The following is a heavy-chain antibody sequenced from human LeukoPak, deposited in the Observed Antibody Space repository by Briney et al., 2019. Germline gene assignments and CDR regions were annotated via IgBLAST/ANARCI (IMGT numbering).Heavy chain of an antibody. CDR3: ASESRKAYGWFDP. CDR2: IIPILGIA. D-gene: IGHD4-17*01. Sequence: SVKVSCKASGGTFSSYAISWVRQAPGQGLEWMGRIIPILGIANYAQKFQGRVTITADKSTSTAYMELSSLRSEDTAVYYCASESRKAYGWFDPWGQGTLVTVSS. J-gene: IGHJ5*02. CDR1: GGTFSSYA. V-gene: IGHV1-69*04.